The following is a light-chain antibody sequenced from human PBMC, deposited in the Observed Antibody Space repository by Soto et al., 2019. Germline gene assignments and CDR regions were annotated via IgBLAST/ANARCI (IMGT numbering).Light chain of an antibody. CDR3: QQYNSYYT. CDR2: DAS. Sequence: DIQMTQSPSTLSASVGDRVTITCLASQSISSWLAWYQQKPGKAPKLLIYDASSLESGVPSRFSGSGSGTEFTLTVSSLQPDDFATYYGQQYNSYYTFGQGTKLEIK. J-gene: IGKJ2*01. V-gene: IGKV1-5*01. CDR1: QSISSW.